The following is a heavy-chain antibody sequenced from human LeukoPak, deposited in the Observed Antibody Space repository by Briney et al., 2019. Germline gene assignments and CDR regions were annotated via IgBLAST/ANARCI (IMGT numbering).Heavy chain of an antibody. J-gene: IGHJ3*02. V-gene: IGHV3-23*01. Sequence: GGSLRLSCTASGFTFSSYGMSWVRQAPGKGLQWVSAISYNDGSTYYADSVKGRFTISRDNSKNTLYLQMNSLRAEDTATYYCAKDSPLLTIWGQGTMDTVSS. CDR2: ISYNDGST. CDR1: GFTFSSYG. CDR3: AKDSPLLTI.